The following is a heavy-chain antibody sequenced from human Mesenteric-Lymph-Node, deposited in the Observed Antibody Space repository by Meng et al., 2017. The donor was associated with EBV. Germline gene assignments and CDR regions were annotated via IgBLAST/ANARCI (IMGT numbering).Heavy chain of an antibody. CDR2: IDPTGNT. D-gene: IGHD5-18*01. Sequence: QVKLQEWGAGLLKPSAALSLTCAGYGASFSCQYWGWMRHPPGKGLEWIGEIDPTGNTKYIPSLKSRVTISLDTSRNQLSMILTSVTAADTAVYYCSIWDTGALQNYWGPGTLVTVSS. CDR1: GASFSCQY. V-gene: IGHV4-34*01. CDR3: SIWDTGALQNY. J-gene: IGHJ4*02.